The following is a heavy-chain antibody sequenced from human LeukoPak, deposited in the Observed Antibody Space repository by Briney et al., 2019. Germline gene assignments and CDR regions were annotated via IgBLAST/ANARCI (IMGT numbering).Heavy chain of an antibody. Sequence: GASVKVPCKVSGYTLTELSMHWVRQAPGKGLEWMGGFDPEDGETIYAQKFQGRVTMTEDTSTDTAYMELSSLRSEDTAVYYCATHLVTYYYDSSGYYYARWFDPWGQGTLVTVSS. CDR3: ATHLVTYYYDSSGYYYARWFDP. J-gene: IGHJ5*02. V-gene: IGHV1-24*01. CDR2: FDPEDGET. CDR1: GYTLTELS. D-gene: IGHD3-22*01.